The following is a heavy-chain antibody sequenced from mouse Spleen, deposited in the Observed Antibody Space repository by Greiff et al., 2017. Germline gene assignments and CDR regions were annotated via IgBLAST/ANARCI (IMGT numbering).Heavy chain of an antibody. Sequence: EVMLVESGGGLVQPKGSLKLSCAASGFTFNTYAMHWVRQAPGKGLEWVARIRSKSSNYATYYADSVKDRFTISRDDSQSMLYLQMNNLKTEDTAMYYCVRDPSTGTVEAWFAYWGQGTLVTVSA. CDR3: VRDPSTGTVEAWFAY. J-gene: IGHJ3*01. CDR1: GFTFNTYA. V-gene: IGHV10-3*01. D-gene: IGHD4-1*02. CDR2: IRSKSSNYAT.